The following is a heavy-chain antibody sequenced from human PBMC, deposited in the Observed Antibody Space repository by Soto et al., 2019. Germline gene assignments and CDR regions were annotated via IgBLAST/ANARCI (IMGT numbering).Heavy chain of an antibody. CDR1: GGSISSSNW. Sequence: TLSLTCAVSGGSISSSNWWHWVRQPPGKGLEWIGEIHHSGTTNYNPSLKSRVAISVDKSKNQFSLKLNSVTAADTAVYYCARVRQYCSGTSCYLDPWGQGTLVTVSS. J-gene: IGHJ5*02. CDR3: ARVRQYCSGTSCYLDP. V-gene: IGHV4-4*02. D-gene: IGHD2-2*01. CDR2: IHHSGTT.